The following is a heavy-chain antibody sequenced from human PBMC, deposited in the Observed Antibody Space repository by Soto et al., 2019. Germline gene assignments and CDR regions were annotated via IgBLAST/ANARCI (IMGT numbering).Heavy chain of an antibody. Sequence: QVQLQESGPGLVKPSETLSRTCTVSGGSMDTYYWSWIRQPPGKGLEYIGYISHTGTTDSNPSLKSRVTLSIDTSNNQFSLNLSSVTASDTASYYCARLIRGAAAAFDSWGQGSLVTVSS. D-gene: IGHD6-25*01. CDR3: ARLIRGAAAAFDS. CDR2: ISHTGTT. CDR1: GGSMDTYY. J-gene: IGHJ4*02. V-gene: IGHV4-59*08.